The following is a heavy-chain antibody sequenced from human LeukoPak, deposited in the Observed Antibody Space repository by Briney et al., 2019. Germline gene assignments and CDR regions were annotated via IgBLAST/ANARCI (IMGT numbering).Heavy chain of an antibody. Sequence: GGSLRLSCAASGFTFDDYGMSWVRQAPGKGLEWVSGINWNGGSTGYADSVKGRFTISRDNAKNSLYLQMNSLRAEDTALYYCARDYIAETYYYDSSGAFDIWSQGTMVTVSS. V-gene: IGHV3-20*04. D-gene: IGHD3-22*01. CDR2: INWNGGST. J-gene: IGHJ3*02. CDR1: GFTFDDYG. CDR3: ARDYIAETYYYDSSGAFDI.